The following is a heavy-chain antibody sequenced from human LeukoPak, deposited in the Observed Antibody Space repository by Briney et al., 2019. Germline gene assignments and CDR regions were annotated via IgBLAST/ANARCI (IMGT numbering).Heavy chain of an antibody. CDR2: IYHSGST. D-gene: IGHD6-13*01. J-gene: IGHJ6*03. V-gene: IGHV4-38-2*02. Sequence: SETLSLTCTVSGYSISSGYYWGWIRQPPGKGLEWIGSIYHSGSTYYNPSLKSRVTISVDTSKNQFSLKLSSVTAADTAVYYCARDFPYSSSWYFPTSPEYYYYMDVWGKGTTVTVSS. CDR3: ARDFPYSSSWYFPTSPEYYYYMDV. CDR1: GYSISSGYY.